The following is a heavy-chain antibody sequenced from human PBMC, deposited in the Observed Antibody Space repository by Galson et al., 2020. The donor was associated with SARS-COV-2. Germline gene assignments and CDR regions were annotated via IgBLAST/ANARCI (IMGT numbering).Heavy chain of an antibody. CDR1: GFTFSRNW. CDR2: INSDGSIR. V-gene: IGHV3-74*01. D-gene: IGHD4-17*01. J-gene: IGHJ6*02. CDR3: ARRTDYSYYHYALDV. Sequence: PGGSLRLSCEASGFTFSRNWMHWVRQGPGKGLVSVSRINSDGSIRRYADSVKGRFTISRDNAKNTVYLQMTSLRAEDTAIYYCARRTDYSYYHYALDVWGQGTTVTVSS.